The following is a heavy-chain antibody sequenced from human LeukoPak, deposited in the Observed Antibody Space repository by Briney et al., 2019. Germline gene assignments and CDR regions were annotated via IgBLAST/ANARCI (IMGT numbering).Heavy chain of an antibody. D-gene: IGHD2-2*01. CDR2: IIGRGDAT. CDR1: GYPYTNHA. Sequence: GVPLTLPCTPSGYPYTNHAIIWAPQSPGKALVGVSTIIGRGDATYYAGSVKGRFTLSRDNSKNTLHVQMNSLRAEDTAVYYCAKGGTGYCSSTSCLYYFDYWGQGTLVTVSS. V-gene: IGHV3-23*01. J-gene: IGHJ4*02. CDR3: AKGGTGYCSSTSCLYYFDY.